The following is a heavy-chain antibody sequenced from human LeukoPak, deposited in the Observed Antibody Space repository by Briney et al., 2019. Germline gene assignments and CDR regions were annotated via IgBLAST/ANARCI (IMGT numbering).Heavy chain of an antibody. V-gene: IGHV4-39*07. CDR3: ARRYCSGGSCYSAFDY. CDR1: GGSISSSSHS. Sequence: SETLSLTCTVSGGSISSSSHSWGWIRQPPGKGLEWTGTIYYTGRTYYNPSLESRLTISVDTSKNQFSLKLTSVTAADTAVYYCARRYCSGGSCYSAFDYWGQGTLLTVSS. CDR2: IYYTGRT. J-gene: IGHJ4*02. D-gene: IGHD2-15*01.